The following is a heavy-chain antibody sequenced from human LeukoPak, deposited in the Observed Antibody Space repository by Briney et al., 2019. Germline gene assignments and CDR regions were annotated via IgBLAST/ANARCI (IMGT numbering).Heavy chain of an antibody. CDR2: ISYDGSNK. CDR1: GFTFNSYA. CDR3: AKEHDYGDYGSFYYCGMDV. D-gene: IGHD4-17*01. J-gene: IGHJ6*02. Sequence: GRSLRLSCAASGFTFNSYAMYWVRQAPGKGLEWVAVISYDGSNKYYADSVKGRFTISRDNSKNTLYLQMNSLRAEDTAVYYCAKEHDYGDYGSFYYCGMDVGGQGTTVTVSS. V-gene: IGHV3-30*18.